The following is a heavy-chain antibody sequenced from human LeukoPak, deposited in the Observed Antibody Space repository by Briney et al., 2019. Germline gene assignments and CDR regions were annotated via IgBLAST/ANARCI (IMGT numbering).Heavy chain of an antibody. V-gene: IGHV3-53*01. CDR1: GFTFSNYG. CDR2: IYSGGST. CDR3: ARGNSGSY. J-gene: IGHJ4*02. D-gene: IGHD1-26*01. Sequence: GGSLRLSCAASGFTFSNYGMHWVRQAPGKGLEWVSVIYSGGSTYYADSVKGRFTISRGNSKNTLYLQMNSLRAEDTAVYYCARGNSGSYWGQGTLVTVSS.